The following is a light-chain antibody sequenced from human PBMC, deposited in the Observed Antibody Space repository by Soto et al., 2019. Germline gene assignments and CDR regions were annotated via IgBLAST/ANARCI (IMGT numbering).Light chain of an antibody. CDR2: AAS. J-gene: IGKJ3*01. CDR3: QQSYSTPLFT. V-gene: IGKV1-39*01. CDR1: QSIISD. Sequence: DIQMTQSPSSLSASVGDRVTITCRASQSIISDLNWDQQKPGQAPKLLIYAASSLQSGVPSRFSGSGSGTDVTLIISSLQPEDFATYYCQQSYSTPLFTFGPGTKVDIK.